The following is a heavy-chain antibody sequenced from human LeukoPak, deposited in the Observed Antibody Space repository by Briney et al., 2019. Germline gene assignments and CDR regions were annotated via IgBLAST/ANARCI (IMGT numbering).Heavy chain of an antibody. CDR2: ISGSGGRT. CDR3: AKEYYYGSGTYYNVDY. Sequence: GGSLRLSCAASGFTFSNYAMSWVRQAPGKELEWVSAISGSGGRTYYADSVKGRFTLSRDNSKNTLYLQMNSLRAEDTAVYYCAKEYYYGSGTYYNVDYWGQGTLVTVSS. J-gene: IGHJ4*02. D-gene: IGHD3-10*01. CDR1: GFTFSNYA. V-gene: IGHV3-23*01.